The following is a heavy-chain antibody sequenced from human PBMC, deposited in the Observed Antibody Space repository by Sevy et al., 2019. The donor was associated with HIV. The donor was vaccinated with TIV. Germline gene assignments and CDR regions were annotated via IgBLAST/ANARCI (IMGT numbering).Heavy chain of an antibody. J-gene: IGHJ3*01. CDR3: ARDRDITFGGGDAFDL. V-gene: IGHV1-69*13. CDR2: IIPIFRTA. CDR1: GGTFDTYS. Sequence: ASVKVSCKASGGTFDTYSISWLRQAPGQGLEGMGGIIPIFRTANSAKKFEGRVTITADESMSTAYMELSSLRSEDSAVYYCARDRDITFGGGDAFDLWGQGTMVTVSS. D-gene: IGHD3-16*01.